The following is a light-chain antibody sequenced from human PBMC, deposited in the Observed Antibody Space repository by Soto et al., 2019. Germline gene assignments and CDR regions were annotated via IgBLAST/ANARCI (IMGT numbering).Light chain of an antibody. CDR1: QSVGSY. CDR2: DAF. CDR3: QQRSSWPLT. J-gene: IGKJ4*01. V-gene: IGKV3-11*01. Sequence: EIVLTQSPATLSLSPGERATLSCRASQSVGSYFAWYQQKPGQAPRLLIYDAFSRATGIPARFSGSGSGTDFTLTISSLEPEDFAVYFCQQRSSWPLTFGGGTKVDTK.